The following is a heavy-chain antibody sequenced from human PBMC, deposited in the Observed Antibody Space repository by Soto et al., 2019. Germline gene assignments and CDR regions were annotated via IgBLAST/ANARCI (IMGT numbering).Heavy chain of an antibody. D-gene: IGHD4-17*01. J-gene: IGHJ4*02. CDR1: GGTFSSYA. CDR3: ATRNTHYGSGVPFDY. V-gene: IGHV1-69*12. CDR2: IIPIFGTA. Sequence: QVQLVQSGAEVKKPGSSVKVSCKASGGTFSSYAISWVRQAPGQGLEWMGGIIPIFGTANYAQKFQGRVTIAADESTSAAYMELSSLRSEDTVVYYCATRNTHYGSGVPFDYWGQGTLVTVSS.